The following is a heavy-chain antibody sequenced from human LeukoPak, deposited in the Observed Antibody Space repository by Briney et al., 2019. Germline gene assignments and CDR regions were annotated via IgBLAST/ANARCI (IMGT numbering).Heavy chain of an antibody. CDR1: GFTFSSYS. V-gene: IGHV3-21*01. J-gene: IGHJ4*02. D-gene: IGHD6-19*01. CDR2: ISSSSSYI. CDR3: ARDSGIAVAAE. Sequence: GGSLRLSCAASGFTFSSYSMNWVRQAPGKGQDWVSSISSSSSYIYYADSVKGRFTISRDNAKNSLYLQMNSLRAEDTAVYYCARDSGIAVAAEWGQGTLVTVSS.